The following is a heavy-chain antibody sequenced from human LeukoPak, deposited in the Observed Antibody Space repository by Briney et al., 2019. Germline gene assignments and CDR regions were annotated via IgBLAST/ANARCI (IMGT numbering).Heavy chain of an antibody. V-gene: IGHV1-46*01. CDR1: GYTFTSYY. D-gene: IGHD4-23*01. CDR3: ARGSHYGGKSFGY. J-gene: IGHJ4*02. Sequence: ASVKATCKASGYTFTSYYMHWVRQAPGQGLEWMGIINPSGGSTSYAQKFQGRVTMTRDMSTSAVYMELSSLRSEDTAVYYCARGSHYGGKSFGYWGQGTLVTVSS. CDR2: INPSGGST.